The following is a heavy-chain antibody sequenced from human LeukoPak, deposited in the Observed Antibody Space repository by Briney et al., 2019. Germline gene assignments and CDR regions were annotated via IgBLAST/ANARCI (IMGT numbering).Heavy chain of an antibody. CDR2: IHPNSGGT. CDR1: GYTFTAYY. J-gene: IGHJ4*02. V-gene: IGHV1-2*02. D-gene: IGHD2-15*01. CDR3: ARGDIYWDY. Sequence: ASVKVSCKAPGYTFTAYYVHWVRQAPGQGPEWMGWIHPNSGGTKYAQNFQGRVTMTRDTSITTAYMELSSLRSDDTAVYYCARGDIYWDYWGQGTQVTVSS.